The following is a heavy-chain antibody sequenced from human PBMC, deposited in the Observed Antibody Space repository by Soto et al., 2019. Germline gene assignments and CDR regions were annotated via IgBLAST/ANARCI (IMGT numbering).Heavy chain of an antibody. CDR1: GYTFTNYW. J-gene: IGHJ4*02. CDR2: IYPADSDT. Sequence: PGESLKISCKASGYTFTNYWIGWVRQMPGKGLEWMGIIYPADSDTRYSPSFQGQVTISADKSINTAYLQWSSLKASDTATYYCAKQGYTEDDNWGEETLFTFPS. CDR3: AKQGYTEDDN. V-gene: IGHV5-51*01. D-gene: IGHD5-18*01.